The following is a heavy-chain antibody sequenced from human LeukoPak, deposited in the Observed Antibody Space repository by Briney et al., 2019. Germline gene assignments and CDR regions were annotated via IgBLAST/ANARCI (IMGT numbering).Heavy chain of an antibody. V-gene: IGHV1-18*01. J-gene: IGHJ4*02. CDR3: ARVAVVRYYDSSGYRNNYYFDY. Sequence: GASVKVSCKACGYTFTSYGISWVRQAPGQGLEWMGWISAYNGNTNYAQKLQGRVTMTTDTSTSTAYMEMRSLRSDDTAVYYCARVAVVRYYDSSGYRNNYYFDYWGQGTLVTVSS. CDR2: ISAYNGNT. D-gene: IGHD3-22*01. CDR1: GYTFTSYG.